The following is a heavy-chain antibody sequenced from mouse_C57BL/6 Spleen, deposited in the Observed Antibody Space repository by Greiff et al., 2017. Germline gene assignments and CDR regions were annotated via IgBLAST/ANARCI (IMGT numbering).Heavy chain of an antibody. J-gene: IGHJ1*03. V-gene: IGHV1-53*01. CDR1: GYTFTSYW. D-gene: IGHD1-1*01. CDR3: ARRGTFGSSYGWYFDV. Sequence: QVQLQQPGTELVKPGASVKLSCKASGYTFTSYWMHWVQQRPGQGLEWIGNINPSNGGTNYNEKFKSKATLTVDKSSSTAYMQLSSLTSEDSAVYYCARRGTFGSSYGWYFDVWGTGTTVTVSS. CDR2: INPSNGGT.